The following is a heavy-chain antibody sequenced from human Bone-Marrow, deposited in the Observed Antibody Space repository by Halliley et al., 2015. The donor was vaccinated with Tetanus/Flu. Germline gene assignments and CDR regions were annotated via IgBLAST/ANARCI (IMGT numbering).Heavy chain of an antibody. CDR3: ARSRAVAGDALDI. V-gene: IGHV4-4*02. CDR2: IYHTGST. D-gene: IGHD6-19*01. J-gene: IGHJ3*02. Sequence: SLRLSCAVSGGSISSTNWWSWVRQPPGKGLEWIGEIYHTGSTNYNPSLKSRVTVSLDKSKNQFSLRVTSVTAADTAVYYCARSRAVAGDALDIWGQGTLVTVSS. CDR1: GGSISSTNW.